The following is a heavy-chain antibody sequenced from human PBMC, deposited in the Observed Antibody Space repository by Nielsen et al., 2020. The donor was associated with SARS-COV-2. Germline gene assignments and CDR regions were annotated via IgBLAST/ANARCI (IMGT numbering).Heavy chain of an antibody. V-gene: IGHV3-66*01. D-gene: IGHD2-2*02. CDR3: ARAGVVVVPAAIRYYYYYMDV. Sequence: VRQAPGKGLEWVSVIYSGGSTYYADSVKGRFTISRDNSKNTLYLQMNSLRAEDTAVYYCARAGVVVVPAAIRYYYYYMDVWGKGTTVTVSS. J-gene: IGHJ6*03. CDR2: IYSGGST.